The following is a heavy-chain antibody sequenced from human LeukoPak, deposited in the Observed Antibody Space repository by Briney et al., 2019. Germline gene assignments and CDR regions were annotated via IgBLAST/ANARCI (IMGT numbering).Heavy chain of an antibody. CDR3: AKYDSVGPGSTPRHAFDI. Sequence: PGGSLRLSCAASGFTFSSYSMNWVRQAPGKGLEWVSSISSSSSYIYYADSVKGRFTISRDNAKNSLYLQMNSLRAEDTAVYYCAKYDSVGPGSTPRHAFDIWGQGTMVTVSS. V-gene: IGHV3-21*04. CDR1: GFTFSSYS. J-gene: IGHJ3*02. D-gene: IGHD2-15*01. CDR2: ISSSSSYI.